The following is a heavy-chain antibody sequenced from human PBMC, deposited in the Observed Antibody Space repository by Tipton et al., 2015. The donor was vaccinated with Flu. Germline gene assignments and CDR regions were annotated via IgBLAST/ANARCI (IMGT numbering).Heavy chain of an antibody. Sequence: VQLVQSGGGLVQPGGSLRLSCAASGFTLSDHYIDWVRQAPGKGLEWVGRRANKVNFFTTEYAASVKGRFSISRDESKTSLYLEMASLKVEDTGVYWCTRGWSGIDIYAFDIWGPGTVVTVSS. CDR2: RANKVNFFTT. D-gene: IGHD1-14*01. V-gene: IGHV3-72*01. J-gene: IGHJ3*02. CDR3: TRGWSGIDIYAFDI. CDR1: GFTLSDHY.